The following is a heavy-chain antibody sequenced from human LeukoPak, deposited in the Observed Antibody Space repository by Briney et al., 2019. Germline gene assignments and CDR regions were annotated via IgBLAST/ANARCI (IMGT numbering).Heavy chain of an antibody. CDR3: ARDAAYYDTPFGGLRFDY. Sequence: ASVKVSCKASGYTFTGYYMHWVRQAPGQGLEWVGWINPNSGGTNYAQKFQGRVTMTRDTSISTAYMELSRLRSDDTAVYYCARDAAYYDTPFGGLRFDYWGQGTLVTVSS. V-gene: IGHV1-2*02. D-gene: IGHD3-9*01. J-gene: IGHJ4*02. CDR1: GYTFTGYY. CDR2: INPNSGGT.